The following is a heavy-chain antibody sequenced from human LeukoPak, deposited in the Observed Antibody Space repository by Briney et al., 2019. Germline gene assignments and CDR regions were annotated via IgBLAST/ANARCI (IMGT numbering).Heavy chain of an antibody. D-gene: IGHD5-18*01. J-gene: IGHJ6*03. CDR3: AKDRKYSYGYYMDV. Sequence: GGSLRLSCAASGFTFSSYGMHWVRQAPGKGLEWVAFIRYDGSNKYYADSVKGRFTISRDNSKNTLYLQMNSLRAEDTAVYYCAKDRKYSYGYYMDVWGKGTTVTVSS. V-gene: IGHV3-30*02. CDR2: IRYDGSNK. CDR1: GFTFSSYG.